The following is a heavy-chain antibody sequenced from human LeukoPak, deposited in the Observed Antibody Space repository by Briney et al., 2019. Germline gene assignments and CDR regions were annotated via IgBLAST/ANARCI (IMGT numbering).Heavy chain of an antibody. CDR1: GFTLSGYE. D-gene: IGHD4-17*01. CDR2: ISSRGSSM. J-gene: IGHJ2*01. Sequence: GWSLRLSCAASGFTLSGYEMNWVRQAPGKGLEWVSSISSRGSSMYYVDSVKGRFTISRDNAKNSLYLQMNILRAEDTATYYCARSFGDTYYWYFGLWGRGTLLTVSS. V-gene: IGHV3-48*03. CDR3: ARSFGDTYYWYFGL.